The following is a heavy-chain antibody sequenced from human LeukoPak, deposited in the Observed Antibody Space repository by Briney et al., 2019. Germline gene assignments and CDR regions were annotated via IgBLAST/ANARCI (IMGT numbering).Heavy chain of an antibody. CDR2: ISSSGSTI. CDR1: GFSVSNYY. CDR3: ARDLLIGSRIYYYYGMDV. J-gene: IGHJ6*02. Sequence: PGGSLRLSCAGSGFSVSNYYMSWVRQAPGKGLEWVSYISSSGSTIYYADSVKGRFTTSRDNAKNSLYLQMNSLRAEDTAVYYCARDLLIGSRIYYYYGMDVWGQGTTVTVSS. V-gene: IGHV3-11*04. D-gene: IGHD3-22*01.